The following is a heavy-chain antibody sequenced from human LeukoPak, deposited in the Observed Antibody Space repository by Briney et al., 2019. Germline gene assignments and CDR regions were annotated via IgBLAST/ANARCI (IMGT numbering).Heavy chain of an antibody. CDR1: GFTFSSYS. J-gene: IGHJ4*02. D-gene: IGHD1-26*01. CDR3: ARWGLGPSFDS. CDR2: ISGGSDYI. Sequence: PGGSLRLSCAASGFTFSSYSMNWVRQAPGKGLEWVSYISGGSDYIYYTDSVKGRFTISRDNAKKSLYLQLNSLRVEDTAVYYCARWGLGPSFDSWGQGTLVTVS. V-gene: IGHV3-21*01.